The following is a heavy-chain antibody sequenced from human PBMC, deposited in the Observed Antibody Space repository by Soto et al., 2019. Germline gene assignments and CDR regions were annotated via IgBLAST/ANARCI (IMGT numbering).Heavy chain of an antibody. J-gene: IGHJ3*02. Sequence: QVQLVESGGAVVQPGRSLRLSCAASGSTFSSYDIHWVRQAPGKGLEWVAHISPDGNNAYYANSVKGRFTISRDNASNRLNLKVSRLRPVDTAAYHCVRVLIHAAVDSWGQGTLVTVSS. CDR1: GSTFSSYD. V-gene: IGHV3-30*13. CDR3: VRVLIHAAVDS. CDR2: ISPDGNNA.